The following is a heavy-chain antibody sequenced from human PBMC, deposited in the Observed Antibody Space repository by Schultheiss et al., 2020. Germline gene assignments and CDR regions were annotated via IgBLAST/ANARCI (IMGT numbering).Heavy chain of an antibody. V-gene: IGHV4-61*02. CDR3: AKDRTVVVVAATPYWFDP. D-gene: IGHD2-15*01. CDR1: GGSISSGDYY. J-gene: IGHJ5*02. CDR2: IYTSGST. Sequence: SETLSLTCTVSGGSISSGDYYWSWIRQPAGKGLEWIGRIYTSGSTNYNPSLKSRVTISVDTSKNQFSLKLSSVTAADTAVYYCAKDRTVVVVAATPYWFDPWGQGTLVTVSS.